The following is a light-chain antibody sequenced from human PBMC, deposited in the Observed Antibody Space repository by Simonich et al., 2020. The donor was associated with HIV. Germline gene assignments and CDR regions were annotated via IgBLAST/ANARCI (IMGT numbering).Light chain of an antibody. CDR3: QQYDNLPWT. J-gene: IGKJ1*01. CDR2: AAS. Sequence: DIQMTQSPSSLSASVGDRVTITCRESQGISNSLAWYQQKPGKAPKLLIYAASNLEAGVPSRFSGSGSGTDFTFTISSLQPEDIATYYCQQYDNLPWTFGQGTKVEIK. CDR1: QGISNS. V-gene: IGKV1-33*01.